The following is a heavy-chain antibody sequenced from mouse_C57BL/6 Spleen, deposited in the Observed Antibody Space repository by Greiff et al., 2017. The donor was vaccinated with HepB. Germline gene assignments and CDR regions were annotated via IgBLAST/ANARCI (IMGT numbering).Heavy chain of an antibody. CDR1: GYAFSSSW. CDR2: IYPGDGDT. CDR3: AREGVWNTTVVAPFDY. D-gene: IGHD1-1*01. Sequence: VQLQQSGPELVKPGASVKISCKASGYAFSSSWMNWVKQRPGKGLEWIGRIYPGDGDTNYNGKFKGKATLTADKSSSTAYMQLSSLTSEDSAVYFCAREGVWNTTVVAPFDYWGQGTTLTVSS. J-gene: IGHJ2*01. V-gene: IGHV1-82*01.